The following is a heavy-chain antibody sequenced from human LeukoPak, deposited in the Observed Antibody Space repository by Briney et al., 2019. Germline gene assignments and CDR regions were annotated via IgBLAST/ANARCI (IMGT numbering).Heavy chain of an antibody. Sequence: AGGSLRLSCAASGFTVSSNYMSWVRQAPGKGLEWVSVIYSGGSTYYADSVKGRFTISRGNSKNTLYLQMNSLRAEDTAVYYCARDAYRFYYGMDVWGQGTTVTVSS. J-gene: IGHJ6*02. D-gene: IGHD5-18*01. CDR1: GFTVSSNY. CDR2: IYSGGST. CDR3: ARDAYRFYYGMDV. V-gene: IGHV3-53*01.